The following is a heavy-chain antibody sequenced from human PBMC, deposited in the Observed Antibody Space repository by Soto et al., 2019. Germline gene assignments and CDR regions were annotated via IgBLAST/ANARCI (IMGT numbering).Heavy chain of an antibody. Sequence: ASVEVSCKXSGYTFTSYYMHWVRQAPGQGLEWMGIINPSGGSTSYAQKFQGRVTMTRDTSTSTVCMELSSLRSEDTAVYYCAREGQDTAMDYYYYGMDVWGQGTTVTVSS. CDR3: AREGQDTAMDYYYYGMDV. J-gene: IGHJ6*02. CDR1: GYTFTSYY. V-gene: IGHV1-46*01. CDR2: INPSGGST. D-gene: IGHD5-18*01.